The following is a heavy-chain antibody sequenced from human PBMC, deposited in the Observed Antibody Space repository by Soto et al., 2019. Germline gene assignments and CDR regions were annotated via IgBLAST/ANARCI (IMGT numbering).Heavy chain of an antibody. CDR2: IYHSGST. V-gene: IGHV4-30-2*01. J-gene: IGHJ4*02. Sequence: SETLSLTCAVSGGSISSGGYSWSWIRHPPGKGLEWIGYIYHSGSTYYNPSLKSRVTISVDRSKNKFSLKLSSVTAAYMAVYYCARGQVVAAQHWGQGTLVTV. CDR1: GGSISSGGYS. CDR3: ARGQVVAAQH. D-gene: IGHD2-15*01.